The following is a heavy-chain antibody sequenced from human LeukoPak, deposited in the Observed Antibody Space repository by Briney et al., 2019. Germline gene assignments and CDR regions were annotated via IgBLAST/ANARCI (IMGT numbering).Heavy chain of an antibody. Sequence: SETLSLTCTVSGGSVSSGSYYWGWIRQAPGKGLEWIGNIDYSRSTYNNLSLKSRVTISVDTSKNQVSLKLSSATAADTAVFYCVRRGTTGTDFDYWGQGTLVTVSS. J-gene: IGHJ4*02. CDR2: IDYSRST. V-gene: IGHV4-39*01. CDR3: VRRGTTGTDFDY. D-gene: IGHD1-1*01. CDR1: GGSVSSGSYY.